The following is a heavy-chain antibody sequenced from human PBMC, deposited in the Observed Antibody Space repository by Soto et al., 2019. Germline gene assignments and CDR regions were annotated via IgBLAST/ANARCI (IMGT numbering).Heavy chain of an antibody. J-gene: IGHJ5*02. Sequence: PSETLSLTCTVSGGSISSYYWSWIRQPPGKGLEWIGYIYYIGSTNYNPSLKSRVTISVDTSKNQFSLKLSSVTAADTAVYYCARGLRRQLLNCFDPWGQGTLVTVSS. D-gene: IGHD2-2*01. V-gene: IGHV4-59*01. CDR2: IYYIGST. CDR1: GGSISSYY. CDR3: ARGLRRQLLNCFDP.